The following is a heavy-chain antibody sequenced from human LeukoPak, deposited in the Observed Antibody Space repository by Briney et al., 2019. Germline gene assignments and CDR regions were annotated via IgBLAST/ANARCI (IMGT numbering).Heavy chain of an antibody. Sequence: SETLSLTCTVSGGSISSSSYYWGWIRQPPGKGLEWIGSIYYSGSTYYNPSLKSRVTISVDTSKNQFSLKLGSVTAADTAVYYCAGSTVTTYGTFDYWGQGTLVTVSS. J-gene: IGHJ4*02. D-gene: IGHD4-17*01. CDR1: GGSISSSSYY. CDR3: AGSTVTTYGTFDY. CDR2: IYYSGST. V-gene: IGHV4-39*01.